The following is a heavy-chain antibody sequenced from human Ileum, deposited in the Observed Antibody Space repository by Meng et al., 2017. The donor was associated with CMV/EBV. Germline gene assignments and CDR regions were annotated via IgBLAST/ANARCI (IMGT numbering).Heavy chain of an antibody. D-gene: IGHD1-26*01. J-gene: IGHJ4*02. CDR1: GGAFSDFF. CDR2: SSHSGNT. Sequence: QGPLHQGVAGLLKPWETLSLACAVDGGAFSDFFWGWIRQPPGKGLEGIGESSHSGNTKYNPSLKSRVTISVDASKNQFSLNMRSVTAADTAVYYCARGRDFWWEMDYTGQGTLVTVSS. CDR3: ARGRDFWWEMDY. V-gene: IGHV4-34*01.